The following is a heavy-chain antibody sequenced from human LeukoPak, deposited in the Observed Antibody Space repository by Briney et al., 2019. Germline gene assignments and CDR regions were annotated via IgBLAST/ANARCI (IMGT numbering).Heavy chain of an antibody. D-gene: IGHD5/OR15-5a*01. V-gene: IGHV3-23*01. CDR2: ISGSGDST. CDR3: AKGVYSVFPDSRVLDY. CDR1: GFTFNNYA. J-gene: IGHJ4*02. Sequence: GGSLRLSCAASGFTFNNYAMNWVRQAPGKGLEWVSIISGSGDSTYYANSVKGRFTISRDNSKNTLYLQMSSLSAEDTAVYYCAKGVYSVFPDSRVLDYWGQGTLVTVSS.